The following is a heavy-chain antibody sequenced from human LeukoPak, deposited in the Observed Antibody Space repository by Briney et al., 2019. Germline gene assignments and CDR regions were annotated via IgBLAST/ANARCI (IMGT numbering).Heavy chain of an antibody. CDR2: ISSSGSTI. J-gene: IGHJ6*03. Sequence: GGSLRLSCAASGFTFSDYYMSWIRQAPGKGLEWVSYISSSGSTIYYADSVKGRFTISRDNAKNSLYLQMNSLRAEDTAVYYCVRTFSGFGFLEWLSDYYYYYMDVWGKGTTVTVSS. V-gene: IGHV3-11*04. CDR3: VRTFSGFGFLEWLSDYYYYYMDV. D-gene: IGHD3-3*01. CDR1: GFTFSDYY.